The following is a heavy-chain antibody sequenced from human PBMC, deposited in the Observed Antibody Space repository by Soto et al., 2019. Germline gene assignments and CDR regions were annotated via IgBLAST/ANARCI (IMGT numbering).Heavy chain of an antibody. CDR2: MNEDGSER. D-gene: IGHD4-4*01. CDR3: ARDRAYSRFDY. Sequence: EVQLVESGGGLVQPGGSLRLSCAVSGCSFSSAWMTWIRQAPGKGLERVAIMNEDGSERYYVDSVKGRFTISRDNAKNALFLQMNSLRVEDTAVYFCARDRAYSRFDYWGQGSLVTVSS. J-gene: IGHJ4*02. CDR1: GCSFSSAW. V-gene: IGHV3-7*03.